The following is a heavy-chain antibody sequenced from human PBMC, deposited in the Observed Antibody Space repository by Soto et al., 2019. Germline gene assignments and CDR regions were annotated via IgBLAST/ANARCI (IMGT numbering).Heavy chain of an antibody. Sequence: ASVKVSCKASGYTFTSYYMHWVRQAPGQGLEWMGIINPSGGSTTYAQKFQGRVTMTRDTSTSTVYMELSSLRSEDTAVYYCASGSALGYYDSSGYSWFDPWGRGTLVTAPQ. D-gene: IGHD3-22*01. CDR1: GYTFTSYY. CDR3: ASGSALGYYDSSGYSWFDP. J-gene: IGHJ5*02. CDR2: INPSGGST. V-gene: IGHV1-46*01.